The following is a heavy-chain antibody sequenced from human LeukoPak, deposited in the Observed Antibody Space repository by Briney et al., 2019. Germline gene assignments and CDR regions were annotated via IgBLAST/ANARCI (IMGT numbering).Heavy chain of an antibody. CDR3: AKDWNYGGNSVHPYYFDY. J-gene: IGHJ4*02. Sequence: GGSLRLSCAASGFTFSDYYMSWIRQAPGKGLEWVSYISSRGSSIYYADSVKGRFTISRDNAKNSLYLQMNSLRAEDTAVYYCAKDWNYGGNSVHPYYFDYWGQGTLVTVSS. V-gene: IGHV3-11*04. CDR2: ISSRGSSI. D-gene: IGHD4-23*01. CDR1: GFTFSDYY.